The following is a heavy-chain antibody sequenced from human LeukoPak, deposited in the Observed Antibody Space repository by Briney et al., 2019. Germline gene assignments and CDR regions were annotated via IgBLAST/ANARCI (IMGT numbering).Heavy chain of an antibody. J-gene: IGHJ4*02. CDR1: GFTFSSYA. CDR2: ISSSCSTI. V-gene: IGHV3-48*04. CDR3: ARGRNYDFWSGYYGLSPVDY. D-gene: IGHD3-3*01. Sequence: TGGSLRLSCAASGFTFSSYAMSWVRQAPGKGLEWVSYISSSCSTIYYADSVKGRFTIYRDNAKNSLYLQMNSLRAEDTAVYYCARGRNYDFWSGYYGLSPVDYWGQGTLVTVSS.